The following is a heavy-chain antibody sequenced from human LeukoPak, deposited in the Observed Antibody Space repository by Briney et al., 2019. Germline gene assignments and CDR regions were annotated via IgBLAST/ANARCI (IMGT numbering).Heavy chain of an antibody. CDR2: ISGSSGTT. CDR1: GFTFASYG. Sequence: RGSLRLSCAASGFTFASYGMSWVRQAPGKGLEWVSGISGSSGTTYYADSVKGRFTISRDNSKNTVYLQMNSLRDEDTAVYYCAKGGSSWFLGDWGQGTLVTVSS. CDR3: AKGGSSWFLGD. J-gene: IGHJ4*02. D-gene: IGHD6-13*01. V-gene: IGHV3-23*01.